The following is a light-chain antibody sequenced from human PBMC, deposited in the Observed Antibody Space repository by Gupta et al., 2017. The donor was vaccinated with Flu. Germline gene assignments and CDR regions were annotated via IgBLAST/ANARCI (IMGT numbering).Light chain of an antibody. Sequence: QSALTQPASVSEFPGQSITLSCTGTSSDVGAFDSVSWYQQHPGKAPKLIIYEVTNRPSGVSDRFSGSKSGNTASLTISGLQAEDEADYYCCSYTTSTTLVFGGGTELTVL. J-gene: IGLJ3*02. CDR1: SSDVGAFDS. V-gene: IGLV2-14*01. CDR3: CSYTTSTTLV. CDR2: EVT.